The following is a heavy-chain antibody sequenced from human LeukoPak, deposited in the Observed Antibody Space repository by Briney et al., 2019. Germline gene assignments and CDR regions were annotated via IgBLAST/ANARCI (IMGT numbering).Heavy chain of an antibody. CDR1: GFTVSSNY. J-gene: IGHJ4*02. D-gene: IGHD3-10*01. CDR2: IYSGGST. CDR3: AREGVGTGRALGY. Sequence: GGSLRLSCAASGFTVSSNYMSWVRQAPGKGLEWVSVIYSGGSTYYGDSVKGRFTISRDNSKNTLYLQMNSLRAEDTAVYYCAREGVGTGRALGYWGQGTLATVSS. V-gene: IGHV3-66*02.